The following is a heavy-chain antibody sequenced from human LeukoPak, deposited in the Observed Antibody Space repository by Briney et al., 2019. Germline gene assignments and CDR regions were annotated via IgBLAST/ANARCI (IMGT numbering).Heavy chain of an antibody. CDR3: ARSHHWLGYYHYYYMDV. CDR2: IYYSGST. CDR1: GDSINSHY. J-gene: IGHJ6*03. D-gene: IGHD3-16*01. Sequence: KASETLSLTCNVSGDSINSHYWSWIRQPPGKGLEWMGYIYYSGSTTYNPSLQSRVTISVDTSKNKISLKLRSVTAADTAVYYCARSHHWLGYYHYYYMDVWGKGTTVTVSS. V-gene: IGHV4-59*11.